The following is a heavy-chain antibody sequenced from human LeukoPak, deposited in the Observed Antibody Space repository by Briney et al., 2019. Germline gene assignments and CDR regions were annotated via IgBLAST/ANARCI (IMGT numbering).Heavy chain of an antibody. J-gene: IGHJ4*02. V-gene: IGHV3-30*18. Sequence: PGGSLRLSCAASGFTFSSYGMHWVRQAPGKGLEWVAATSYDGSNRHYADSVKGRFTISRDNSKNTLYLQINSLRDEDTAVYYCGKRGHFYDSTDPYYIDYWGQGILVTVSS. CDR3: GKRGHFYDSTDPYYIDY. CDR2: TSYDGSNR. CDR1: GFTFSSYG. D-gene: IGHD3-10*01.